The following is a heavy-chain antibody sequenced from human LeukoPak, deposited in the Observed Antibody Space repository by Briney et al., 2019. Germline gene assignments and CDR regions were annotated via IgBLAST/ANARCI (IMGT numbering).Heavy chain of an antibody. CDR3: ARPVFHYYYMDV. CDR1: GFTFTTYG. J-gene: IGHJ6*03. CDR2: IQNDEIDK. V-gene: IGHV3-30*02. Sequence: PGGSLRLSCAASGFTFTTYGMHWVRQAPGKGLEWVAFIQNDEIDKFYADSVKGRFTISRDNAKNSLYLQMNSLRAEDTAVYYCARPVFHYYYMDVWGKGTTVTVSS.